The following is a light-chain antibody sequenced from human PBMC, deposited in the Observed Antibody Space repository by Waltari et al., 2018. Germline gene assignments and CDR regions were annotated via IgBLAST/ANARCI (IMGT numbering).Light chain of an antibody. CDR3: QQTYSNPRLT. CDR2: AAS. J-gene: IGKJ4*01. Sequence: DIQMTQSPSSLSASVGDRVTITCRASQSISNYLNWYQQKPGKAPKLLIYAASRLQSEVPSRFSGSGSGTAFTLTISSLQPEDFASYYCQQTYSNPRLTFGGGTKVEIK. V-gene: IGKV1-39*01. CDR1: QSISNY.